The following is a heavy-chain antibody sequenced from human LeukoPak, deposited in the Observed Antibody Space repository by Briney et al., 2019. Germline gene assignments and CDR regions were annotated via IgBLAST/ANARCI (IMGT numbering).Heavy chain of an antibody. D-gene: IGHD1-26*01. CDR3: ARQVSREGHFDY. V-gene: IGHV3-7*01. J-gene: IGHJ4*02. Sequence: GGSLRLSCAASGFTFNNYWLSWVRQGPGKGLEWVARIKEDTSQKYYVGSVEGRFTISRDNARNSLYLQMNSLRGENTAVYFCARQVSREGHFDYWGQGALVTVSS. CDR2: IKEDTSQK. CDR1: GFTFNNYW.